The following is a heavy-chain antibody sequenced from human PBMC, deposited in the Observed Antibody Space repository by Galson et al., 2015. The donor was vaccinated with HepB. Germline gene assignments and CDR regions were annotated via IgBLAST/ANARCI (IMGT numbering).Heavy chain of an antibody. CDR1: GFSFSAYA. V-gene: IGHV3-23*01. J-gene: IGHJ4*02. CDR2: IRVSGSGT. D-gene: IGHD6-19*01. Sequence: SLRLSCAASGFSFSAYAMTWVRQAPGKGLEWVSAIRVSGSGTFYAGSVKGRFTISRDNAKNTLYLQMNSLRAEDTAVHYCAEATPYGTGWYGRNEYWGRGTLVTVSS. CDR3: AEATPYGTGWYGRNEY.